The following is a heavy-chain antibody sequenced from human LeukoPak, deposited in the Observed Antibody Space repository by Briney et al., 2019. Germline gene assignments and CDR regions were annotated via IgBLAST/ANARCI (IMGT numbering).Heavy chain of an antibody. CDR2: IYYSGST. J-gene: IGHJ5*02. CDR1: GGSISSYY. CDR3: ARDSGRWLQFHWFDP. D-gene: IGHD5-24*01. V-gene: IGHV4-59*01. Sequence: PSETLSLTCTVSGGSISSYYWSWIRQPPGKGLEWIGYIYYSGSTNYNPSLKSRVTISVDTSKNQFSLELSSVTAADTAVYYCARDSGRWLQFHWFDPWGQGTLVTVSS.